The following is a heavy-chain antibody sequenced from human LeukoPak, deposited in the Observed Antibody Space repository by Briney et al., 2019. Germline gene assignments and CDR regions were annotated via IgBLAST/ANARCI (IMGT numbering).Heavy chain of an antibody. V-gene: IGHV3-48*04. J-gene: IGHJ4*02. CDR1: GFTFSSYS. Sequence: GGSLRLSCAASGFTFSSYSMNWVRQAPGKGLEWVSYISSASGSIYYADSVKGRFTISRDNAKNSLFLQMNSLRAEDTAVYYCARDLALYCSSTSCYREAWDYWGQGTLVTVSS. D-gene: IGHD2-2*01. CDR2: ISSASGSI. CDR3: ARDLALYCSSTSCYREAWDY.